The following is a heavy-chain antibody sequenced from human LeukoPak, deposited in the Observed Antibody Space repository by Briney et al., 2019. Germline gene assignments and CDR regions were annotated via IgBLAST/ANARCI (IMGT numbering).Heavy chain of an antibody. Sequence: GGSVRLSCAASGFTFSNFWMHWVRQAPGKGLVWVSLIITDGSSTSYADSVKGRFTISRDNAKNTLYLQMNSLRAEDTAVYYCVRGRATNYFDYWGQGILATL. D-gene: IGHD1-26*01. J-gene: IGHJ4*02. CDR3: VRGRATNYFDY. CDR2: IITDGSST. V-gene: IGHV3-74*01. CDR1: GFTFSNFW.